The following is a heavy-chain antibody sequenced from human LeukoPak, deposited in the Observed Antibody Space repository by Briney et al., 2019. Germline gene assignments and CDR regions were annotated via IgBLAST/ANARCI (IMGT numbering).Heavy chain of an antibody. CDR3: ARSRPGTEAGQPNFDY. D-gene: IGHD6-13*01. CDR2: ISDSGGSS. J-gene: IGHJ4*02. V-gene: IGHV3-23*01. Sequence: GGSLRLSCAASGFRFTDYAMSWVRQAPGKGLQWVSGISDSGGSSYYTDSVKGRFTISRDNARNSLYLQMNSLRAEDTAVYYCARSRPGTEAGQPNFDYWGQGTLVTVSS. CDR1: GFRFTDYA.